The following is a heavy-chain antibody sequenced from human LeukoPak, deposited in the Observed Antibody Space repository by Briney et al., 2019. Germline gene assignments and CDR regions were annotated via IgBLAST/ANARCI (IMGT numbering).Heavy chain of an antibody. CDR3: ARGGEIDIPNDY. V-gene: IGHV1-8*01. D-gene: IGHD2-21*01. CDR2: MNPNSGNT. CDR1: GYTFTSYD. Sequence: GASVKVSCTASGYTFTSYDINWVRQATGQGLEWRGWMNPNSGNTGYAQKFQDRVTMTRNTSISTAYMELSSLRSEDTAVYYCARGGEIDIPNDYWGQGTLVTVSS. J-gene: IGHJ4*02.